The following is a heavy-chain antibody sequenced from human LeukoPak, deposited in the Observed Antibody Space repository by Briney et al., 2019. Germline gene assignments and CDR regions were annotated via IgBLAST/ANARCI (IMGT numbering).Heavy chain of an antibody. D-gene: IGHD2-21*02. Sequence: PGGSLRLSCAASGFTFSTYVMSWVRQAPGKGLEWVSGMTGSGNYIFYADSVKGRFTISRDNSKNTVFPQMNNLRVEDTAVYYCATRPAYCGGDCWGAYNIWGQGTVVTVSS. CDR2: MTGSGNYI. CDR1: GFTFSTYV. J-gene: IGHJ3*02. CDR3: ATRPAYCGGDCWGAYNI. V-gene: IGHV3-23*01.